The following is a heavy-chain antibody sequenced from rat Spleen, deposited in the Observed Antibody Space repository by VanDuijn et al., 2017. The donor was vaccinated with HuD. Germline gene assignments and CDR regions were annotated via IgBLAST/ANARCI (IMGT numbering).Heavy chain of an antibody. D-gene: IGHD1-4*01. Sequence: EVQLVESGGGLVQPGRSLKLSCAASGRTFSDYYMAWVRQPPGKGLEWMGLMWSGGNTAYNSALKSRLSISRDTSKRQVFLKMNSLQTEDTAIYYCTSDRDWFAYWGQGTLVTVSS. CDR3: TSDRDWFAY. CDR1: GRTFSDYY. V-gene: IGHV2S63*01. J-gene: IGHJ3*01. CDR2: MWSGGNT.